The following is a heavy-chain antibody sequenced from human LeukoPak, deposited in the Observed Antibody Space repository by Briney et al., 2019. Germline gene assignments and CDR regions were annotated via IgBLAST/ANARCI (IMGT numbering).Heavy chain of an antibody. Sequence: ASVKVSFNSTGYTFTSYGISWVRPAPGQGHEWMGWISAYNGNTNYAQKLQGRVTMTTDTSTSTAYMELRSLRSDDTAVYYCARGPYCSGGTCYSQYFDYWGQGTLVTVSS. CDR1: GYTFTSYG. CDR2: ISAYNGNT. D-gene: IGHD2-15*01. V-gene: IGHV1-18*01. CDR3: ARGPYCSGGTCYSQYFDY. J-gene: IGHJ4*02.